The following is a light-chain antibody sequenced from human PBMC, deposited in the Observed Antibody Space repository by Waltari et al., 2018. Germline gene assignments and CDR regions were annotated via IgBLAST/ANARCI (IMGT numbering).Light chain of an antibody. CDR1: KLGDQP. V-gene: IGLV3-1*01. J-gene: IGLJ2*01. CDR2: RDF. Sequence: SYELTQPPSVSVSPGQTATSTCSGHKLGDQPACWFQQKPGQSPVLIIYRDFKRPSGIPERFSGSNSGNTATLTISGTQPSDEADYYCQAWDSGNVVFGGGTKLTVL. CDR3: QAWDSGNVV.